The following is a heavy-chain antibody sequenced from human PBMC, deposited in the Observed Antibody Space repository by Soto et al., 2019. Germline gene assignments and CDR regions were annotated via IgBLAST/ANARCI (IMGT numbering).Heavy chain of an antibody. V-gene: IGHV1-18*04. CDR3: ARDPGIVVVVAAILGPYYYYYGMDV. CDR1: GYTFTSYG. Sequence: ASLKVSCKASGYTFTSYGISWVRQAPGQGLEWMGWISAYNGNTNYAQKLQGRVTMTTDTSTSTAYMELRSLRSDDTAVYYCARDPGIVVVVAAILGPYYYYYGMDVWGQGTTVTVSS. D-gene: IGHD2-15*01. CDR2: ISAYNGNT. J-gene: IGHJ6*02.